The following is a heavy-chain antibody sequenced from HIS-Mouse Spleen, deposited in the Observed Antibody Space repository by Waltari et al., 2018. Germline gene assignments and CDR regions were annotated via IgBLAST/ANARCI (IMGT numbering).Heavy chain of an antibody. V-gene: IGHV4-39*07. CDR2: IYYSGST. CDR3: ARVEGVLSYYDSSGYYYFDY. CDR1: VCSISSSSYY. D-gene: IGHD3-22*01. Sequence: QLQLQESGPGLVKPSETLSLTCTVSVCSISSSSYYWGWIRQPPGKGLGWIGSIYYSGSTYYNPSLKSRVTISVDTSKNQFSLKLSSVTAADTAVYYCARVEGVLSYYDSSGYYYFDYWGQGTLVTVSS. J-gene: IGHJ4*02.